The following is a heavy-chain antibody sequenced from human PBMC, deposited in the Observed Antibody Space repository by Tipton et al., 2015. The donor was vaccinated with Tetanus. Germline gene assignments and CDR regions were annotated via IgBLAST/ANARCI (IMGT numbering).Heavy chain of an antibody. D-gene: IGHD2-2*01. CDR1: GYTFTTYY. CDR2: INPSGGRT. J-gene: IGHJ4*02. Sequence: QSGAEVKKPGASVKVSCKASGYTFTTYYVHWVRQAPGQGLEWMGIINPSGGRTSYAQEFQGRVTMTRDTSASTVHMELTGLRSEDTAVYYCARSQNAYASSKDFDYWGQGTLVTVSS. V-gene: IGHV1-46*01. CDR3: ARSQNAYASSKDFDY.